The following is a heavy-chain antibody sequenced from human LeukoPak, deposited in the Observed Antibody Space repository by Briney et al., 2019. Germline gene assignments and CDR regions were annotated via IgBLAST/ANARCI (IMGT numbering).Heavy chain of an antibody. J-gene: IGHJ4*02. Sequence: SETLSLTCTVSGGSISSYYWSWLRQPPGKGLEWIGYIYYSGSTKYNPSLKSRVTISVDTSKNRFSLKLRSVTAADTAVYYCARGARAGYNLGPFDYWGQGTLVTVSS. CDR3: ARGARAGYNLGPFDY. CDR1: GGSISSYY. V-gene: IGHV4-59*08. D-gene: IGHD5-24*01. CDR2: IYYSGST.